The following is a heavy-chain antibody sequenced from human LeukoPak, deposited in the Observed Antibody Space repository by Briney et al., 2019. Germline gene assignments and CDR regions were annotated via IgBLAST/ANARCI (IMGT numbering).Heavy chain of an antibody. CDR2: IIPIFGTA. CDR3: ARDRIAVAGTHFDY. J-gene: IGHJ4*02. CDR1: GGTFSSYA. D-gene: IGHD6-19*01. V-gene: IGHV1-69*01. Sequence: GSSVKVSCKASGGTFSSYAISWVRQAPGQGLEWMGGIIPIFGTANYAQKFQGRVTIIADESTSTAYMEPSSLRSEDTAVYYCARDRIAVAGTHFDYWGQGTLVTVSS.